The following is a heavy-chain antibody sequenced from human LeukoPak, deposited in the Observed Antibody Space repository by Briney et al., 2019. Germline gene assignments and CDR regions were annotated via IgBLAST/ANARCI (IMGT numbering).Heavy chain of an antibody. CDR3: AKGGREFPYYYYMDV. D-gene: IGHD5-24*01. J-gene: IGHJ6*03. CDR1: GFTFSSYW. Sequence: SGGSLRLSCAASGFTFSSYWMSWVRQAPGKGLEWVAVISYDGSNKYYADSVKGRFTISRDNSKNTLYLQMNSLRAEDTAVYYCAKGGREFPYYYYMDVWGKGTSVTVSS. CDR2: ISYDGSNK. V-gene: IGHV3-30*18.